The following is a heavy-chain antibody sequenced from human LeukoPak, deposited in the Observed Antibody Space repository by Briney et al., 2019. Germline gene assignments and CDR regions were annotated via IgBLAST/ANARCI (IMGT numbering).Heavy chain of an antibody. Sequence: PGRSLRLSCAASGFTFSSYAMHWVRQAPGKGLEWVAVISYDGSNKYYADSVKGRFTISRDNSKNTLYLQMNSLRAEDTAVYYCAKDLEQWLAGGPFDYWGQGTLVTVSS. CDR3: AKDLEQWLAGGPFDY. CDR1: GFTFSSYA. V-gene: IGHV3-30-3*01. CDR2: ISYDGSNK. D-gene: IGHD6-19*01. J-gene: IGHJ4*02.